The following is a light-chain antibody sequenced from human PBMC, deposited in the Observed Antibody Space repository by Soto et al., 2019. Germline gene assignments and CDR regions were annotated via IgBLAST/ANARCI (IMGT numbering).Light chain of an antibody. CDR3: QQYNSYAWT. CDR2: KAS. Sequence: DIQMTQSPSTLSASVGDRVTITCRASQSISSWLAWYQQKPGKAPKLLIYKASSLESGVPSRFSGSGSGTAFPLTLSSLQPDDFATYYCQQYNSYAWTFGQGTKVEIK. V-gene: IGKV1-5*03. CDR1: QSISSW. J-gene: IGKJ1*01.